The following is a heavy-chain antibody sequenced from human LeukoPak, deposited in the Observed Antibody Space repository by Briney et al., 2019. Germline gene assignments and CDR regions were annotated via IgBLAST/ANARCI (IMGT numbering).Heavy chain of an antibody. CDR3: AKAPGYYYYYGMDV. CDR1: GFTFNSYA. J-gene: IGHJ6*02. V-gene: IGHV3-23*01. Sequence: GGSLRLSGAASGFTFNSYAMSWVRQAPGKGLEWVSSISNTGGSTYDADSVKGRFTISRDNSKNTLYLQMNSLRAEDTAVYYCAKAPGYYYYYGMDVWGHGTTVTVSS. CDR2: ISNTGGST.